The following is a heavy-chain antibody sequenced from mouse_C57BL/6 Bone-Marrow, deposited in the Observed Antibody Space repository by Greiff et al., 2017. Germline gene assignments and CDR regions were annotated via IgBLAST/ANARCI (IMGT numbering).Heavy chain of an antibody. CDR2: ISSGGSYT. D-gene: IGHD1-1*01. Sequence: EVKLVESGGDLVKPGGSLKLSCAASGFTFSSYGMSWVRQTPDKRLEWVATISSGGSYTYYPDSVKGRFTISRDNAKNTLYLQMSSLKSEDTAMYYCARTTTVVDYAMDYGGQGTSVTVSS. CDR3: ARTTTVVDYAMDY. CDR1: GFTFSSYG. J-gene: IGHJ4*01. V-gene: IGHV5-6*01.